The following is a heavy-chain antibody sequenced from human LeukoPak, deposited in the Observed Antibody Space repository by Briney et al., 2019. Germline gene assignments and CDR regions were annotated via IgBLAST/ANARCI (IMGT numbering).Heavy chain of an antibody. CDR1: GGSISSYY. D-gene: IGHD3-22*01. CDR2: IYYSGST. Sequence: SETLSLTCTVSGGSISSYYWNWIRQSPGKGLGWIGYIYYSGSTNYNPSLKSRVTISVDTSKNQFSLKLSSVTAADTAVYYCARNWDSSGYYDYWGQGTLVTVSS. CDR3: ARNWDSSGYYDY. V-gene: IGHV4-59*01. J-gene: IGHJ4*02.